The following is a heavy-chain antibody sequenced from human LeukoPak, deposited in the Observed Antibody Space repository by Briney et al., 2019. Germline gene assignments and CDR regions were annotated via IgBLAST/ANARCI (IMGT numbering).Heavy chain of an antibody. J-gene: IGHJ4*02. V-gene: IGHV4-59*01. CDR1: GGSISSYY. Sequence: PSETLSLTCTVSGGSISSYYWSWIRQPPGKGLEWIGYIYYSGSTNYNPSLKSRVTISVDTSKNQFSLKLSSVTAADTAVYYCARDRGEGYVWGSYRLFDYWGQGTLVTVSS. CDR3: ARDRGEGYVWGSYRLFDY. D-gene: IGHD3-16*02. CDR2: IYYSGST.